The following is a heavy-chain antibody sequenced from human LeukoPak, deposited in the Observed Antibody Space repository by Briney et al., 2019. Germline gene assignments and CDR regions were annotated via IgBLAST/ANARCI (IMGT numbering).Heavy chain of an antibody. CDR2: IYPDDSDT. Sequence: GESLKIPCKGSGYRFSAYWIAWVRQMPGKGLEWVGIIYPDDSDTRYSPSFQGQVTISADKSVSTAYLQWSSLKASDTAMYFCARPNITSYYDSRGYDAFDVWGQGTIVTVSS. CDR3: ARPNITSYYDSRGYDAFDV. V-gene: IGHV5-51*01. J-gene: IGHJ3*01. CDR1: GYRFSAYW. D-gene: IGHD3-22*01.